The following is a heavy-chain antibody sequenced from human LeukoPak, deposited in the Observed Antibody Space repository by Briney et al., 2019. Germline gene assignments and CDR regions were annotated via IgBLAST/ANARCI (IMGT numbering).Heavy chain of an antibody. CDR2: IDYSGTT. V-gene: IGHV4-59*01. CDR3: ARATFMFRGVPLEPDAFDI. D-gene: IGHD3-10*01. Sequence: SETLSLTCTVSDVSISSYHWSWVRQPPGKGLEWIGYIDYSGTTSYNPSLKSRVTISVDTSKNQFSLRVRSVSAADTAVYYCARATFMFRGVPLEPDAFDIWGQGTMVSVCS. CDR1: DVSISSYH. J-gene: IGHJ3*02.